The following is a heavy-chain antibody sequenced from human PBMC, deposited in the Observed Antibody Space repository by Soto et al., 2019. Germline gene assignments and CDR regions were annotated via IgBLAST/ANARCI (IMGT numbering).Heavy chain of an antibody. V-gene: IGHV4-4*02. CDR3: ARRVIAATIDY. J-gene: IGHJ4*02. CDR2: IYHSGST. D-gene: IGHD3-22*01. CDR1: GGSISSSNW. Sequence: VQLLESGGGLVQPGGSLRLSCAASGGSISSSNWWSWVRQPPGKGLEWIGEIYHSGSTNYNPSLKSRVTISVDKSKNQFSLKLSSVTAADTAVYYCARRVIAATIDYWGQGTLVTVSS.